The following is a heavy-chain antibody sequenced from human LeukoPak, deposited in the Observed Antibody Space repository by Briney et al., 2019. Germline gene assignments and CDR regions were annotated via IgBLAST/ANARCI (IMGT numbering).Heavy chain of an antibody. CDR2: IIPIFGTA. CDR3: ARVPIVVVPAAMPYYYYYYMDV. CDR1: GGTFSSYA. D-gene: IGHD2-2*01. V-gene: IGHV1-69*13. J-gene: IGHJ6*03. Sequence: ASVKVSCKASGGTFSSYAISWVRQAPGQGLEWMGGIIPIFGTANYAQKFQGRVTITADESTSTAYMELSSLRSEDTAVYYCARVPIVVVPAAMPYYYYYYMDVWGKGTTVTISS.